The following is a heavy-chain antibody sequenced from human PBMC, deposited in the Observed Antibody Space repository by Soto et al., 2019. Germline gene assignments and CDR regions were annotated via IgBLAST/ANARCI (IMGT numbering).Heavy chain of an antibody. CDR2: ISSSSSYI. J-gene: IGHJ6*02. V-gene: IGHV3-21*01. CDR3: ARGYSSGSANYYYYGMDV. D-gene: IGHD6-19*01. Sequence: EVQLVESGGGLVKPGGSLRLSCAASGFTFSSYSMNWVRQAPGKGLEWVSSISSSSSYIYYADSVKGRFTISRDNAKNSLYVQMNSLGAEDTAVYYCARGYSSGSANYYYYGMDVWGQGTTVTVSS. CDR1: GFTFSSYS.